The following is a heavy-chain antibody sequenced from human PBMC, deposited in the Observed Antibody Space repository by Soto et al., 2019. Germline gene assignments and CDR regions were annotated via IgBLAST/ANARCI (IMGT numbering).Heavy chain of an antibody. D-gene: IGHD6-13*01. V-gene: IGHV4-61*01. CDR2: ISYSGST. J-gene: IGHJ6*02. CDR1: GGSVSSGSYC. Sequence: SETLSLTCTVSGGSVSSGSYCWSWIRQPPGKGLEWIGYISYSGSTNYNPSLKSRVTISVDTSKNQFSLKLSSVTAADTAVYYCARAPGRAAAVRYYYGMDVWGQGTTVTVSS. CDR3: ARAPGRAAAVRYYYGMDV.